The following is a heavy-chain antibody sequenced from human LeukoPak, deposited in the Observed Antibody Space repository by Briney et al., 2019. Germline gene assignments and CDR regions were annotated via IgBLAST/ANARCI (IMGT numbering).Heavy chain of an antibody. CDR3: ARPVYGGNDLINY. CDR1: GFTFSSYW. CDR2: IKQDGSEK. V-gene: IGHV3-7*01. Sequence: GGSLRLSCAASGFTFSSYWMSWVRQAPGKGLEWVANIKQDGSEKYYVDSVKGRFTISRDNAKNSLYLQMNSLRAEDTAVYYCARPVYGGNDLINYWGQGTLVTVSS. J-gene: IGHJ4*02. D-gene: IGHD4-23*01.